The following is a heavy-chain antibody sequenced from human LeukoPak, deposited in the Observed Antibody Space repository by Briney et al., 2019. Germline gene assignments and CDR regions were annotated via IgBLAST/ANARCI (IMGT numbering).Heavy chain of an antibody. J-gene: IGHJ4*02. V-gene: IGHV1-3*01. D-gene: IGHD5-24*01. CDR1: GYTFTSYA. Sequence: ASVKVSCKASGYTFTSYAIHWVRQAPGQRLEWMGWINAGNGQTKYSQKFQRRVTITRDTSASTAYMELSSLRSEDTAVYYCARAGVVEMATIGFDYWSQGTLVTVSS. CDR2: INAGNGQT. CDR3: ARAGVVEMATIGFDY.